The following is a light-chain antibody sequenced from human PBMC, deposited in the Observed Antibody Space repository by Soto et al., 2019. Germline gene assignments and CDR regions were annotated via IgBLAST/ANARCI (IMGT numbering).Light chain of an antibody. Sequence: EFVLTQSPGTLSLSPGERATLSCSASQSRSSSFLALYQQNPGKAPRLLIYSASSRGTGIPDRFSGSGSGKDFTVAIRRLEHYDFALYYCQHYGRSPPFTFGGGTKVEIK. CDR3: QHYGRSPPFT. V-gene: IGKV3-20*01. CDR1: QSRSSSF. CDR2: SAS. J-gene: IGKJ4*01.